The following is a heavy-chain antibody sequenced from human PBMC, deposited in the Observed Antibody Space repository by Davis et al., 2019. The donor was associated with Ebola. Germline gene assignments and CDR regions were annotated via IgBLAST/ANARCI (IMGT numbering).Heavy chain of an antibody. Sequence: AASVKVSCKAFGYTFTDFDIHWVCQAPGQGLEWMGWINAGNGNMRYSQKFQGRVTITRDTSASTVYMELSSLRSEDTAVYYCARDTGIRYVSLGYWGQGTLVTVSS. CDR3: ARDTGIRYVSLGY. V-gene: IGHV1-3*01. J-gene: IGHJ4*02. CDR1: GYTFTDFD. D-gene: IGHD3-9*01. CDR2: INAGNGNM.